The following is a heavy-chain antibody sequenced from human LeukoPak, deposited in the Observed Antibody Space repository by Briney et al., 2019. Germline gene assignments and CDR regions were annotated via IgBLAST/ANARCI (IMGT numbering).Heavy chain of an antibody. V-gene: IGHV1-46*01. Sequence: ASVKVSCKASGYTFTSYYMHWVRQAPGQGLEWTGIINPSGGNTIYAQKFQGRVTMTRDTSTSTVYMELSSLRSEDTAVYYCARQRGGQYEDGFDIWGQGTMVTVSS. D-gene: IGHD2-8*01. CDR2: INPSGGNT. CDR1: GYTFTSYY. CDR3: ARQRGGQYEDGFDI. J-gene: IGHJ3*02.